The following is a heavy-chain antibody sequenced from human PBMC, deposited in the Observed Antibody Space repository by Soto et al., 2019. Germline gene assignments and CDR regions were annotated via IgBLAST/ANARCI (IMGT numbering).Heavy chain of an antibody. J-gene: IGHJ6*02. CDR1: GYTFTRNG. D-gene: IGHD6-19*01. Sequence: GASVKVSCKAFGYTFTRNGISWVRQAPGQGLERMGWISVYNGNTNYAQKFQGRVTMTTDTSTSTAYMELRSLRSDDTAMYYCARDGIAVADDSYYGLDVWGQGTTVTVSS. CDR3: ARDGIAVADDSYYGLDV. V-gene: IGHV1-18*01. CDR2: ISVYNGNT.